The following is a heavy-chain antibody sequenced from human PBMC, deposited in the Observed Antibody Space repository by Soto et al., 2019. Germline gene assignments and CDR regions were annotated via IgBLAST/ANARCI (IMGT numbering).Heavy chain of an antibody. CDR3: TRSGGGYGMDV. CDR1: GFTVSSNF. V-gene: IGHV3-66*01. D-gene: IGHD2-15*01. J-gene: IGHJ6*02. Sequence: PGGSLRLSCGASGFTVSSNFMNWVRQAPGKGLEWVSVIYSDGSIYYADSAKGRFIISRDNSKNTLYLQMNSLRVEDTAVYYCTRSGGGYGMDVWGQGTTVTV. CDR2: IYSDGSI.